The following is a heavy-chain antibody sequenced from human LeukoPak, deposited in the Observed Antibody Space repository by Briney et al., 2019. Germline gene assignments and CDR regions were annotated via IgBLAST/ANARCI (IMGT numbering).Heavy chain of an antibody. J-gene: IGHJ6*02. CDR3: ARAFYYESSGYSSYGLDV. D-gene: IGHD3-22*01. CDR2: FYVGGAT. Sequence: PGGSLRLSCAVSGFSVTNNYMSWVRQAPGKGLEWVSVFYVGGATYYADSVKGRFTISRDNAKNTLYLQMDSLRAEETALYYCARAFYYESSGYSSYGLDVWGPGTTVTVSS. CDR1: GFSVTNNY. V-gene: IGHV3-53*01.